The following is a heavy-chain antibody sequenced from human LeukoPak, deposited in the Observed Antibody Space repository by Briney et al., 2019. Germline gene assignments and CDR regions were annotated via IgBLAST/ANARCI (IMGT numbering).Heavy chain of an antibody. D-gene: IGHD3-22*01. Sequence: SETLSLTCTVSGGSINSYYWSWIRQPPGKGLEWIGYIYYSGSTNYNPSLKSRVTISVDTSKNQFSLKLSSVTAADTAVYYCARVGSNYDSSGYYHWGQGTLVTVSS. CDR2: IYYSGST. CDR1: GGSINSYY. V-gene: IGHV4-59*01. CDR3: ARVGSNYDSSGYYH. J-gene: IGHJ5*02.